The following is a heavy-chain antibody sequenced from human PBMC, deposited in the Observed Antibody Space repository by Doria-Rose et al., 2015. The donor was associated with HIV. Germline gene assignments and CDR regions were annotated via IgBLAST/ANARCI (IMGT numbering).Heavy chain of an antibody. Sequence: VTLKESGPVLVKPTETLTLTCTVSGVSLSSPGMGVSWTRQPPGKALEWLANIFSDDERSYQTSLKSRLTISRGTSKSQVVLTMTDMDPVDTATYYCARIKSSRWYHKYYFDFWGQGTLVIVSA. CDR2: IFSDDER. V-gene: IGHV2-26*01. CDR3: ARIKSSRWYHKYYFDF. D-gene: IGHD6-13*01. CDR1: GVSLSSPGMG. J-gene: IGHJ4*02.